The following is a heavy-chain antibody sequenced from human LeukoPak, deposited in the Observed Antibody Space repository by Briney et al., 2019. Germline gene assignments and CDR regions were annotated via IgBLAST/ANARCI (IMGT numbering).Heavy chain of an antibody. Sequence: SETLSLTCAVYGGSFSGYYWSWIRQPPGKGLEWIGEINHSGSTNYNPSLKSRVTISVDTSKNQFSLKLSSVTAADTAVYYCASMRSRTFLTDYWGQGTLVTVSS. CDR2: INHSGST. CDR3: ASMRSRTFLTDY. CDR1: GGSFSGYY. V-gene: IGHV4-34*01. J-gene: IGHJ4*02.